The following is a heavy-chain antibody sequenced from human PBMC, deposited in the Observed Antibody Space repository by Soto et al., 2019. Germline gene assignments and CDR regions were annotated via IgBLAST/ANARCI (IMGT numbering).Heavy chain of an antibody. J-gene: IGHJ5*01. D-gene: IGHD1-26*01. CDR1: NVSISSSY. CDR2: VYYTGTI. CDR3: ARDFAGRGPFDT. V-gene: IGHV4-59*01. Sequence: PSETLSLTCSVSNVSISSSYWNWLRQAPGKGLEWIGFVYYTGTIKYNPSLKSRVTISVDTSRNEFSLRLTSVTTADTAFYFCARDFAGRGPFDTWGPGTPAPVSS.